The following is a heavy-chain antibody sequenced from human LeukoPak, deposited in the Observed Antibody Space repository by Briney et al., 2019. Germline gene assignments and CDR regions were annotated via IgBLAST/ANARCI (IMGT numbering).Heavy chain of an antibody. CDR1: GGSFSGYY. V-gene: IGHV4-34*01. Sequence: SETLSLTCAVYGGSFSGYYWGWIRQPPGKGLEWIGGINHSGSTNYNPSLKSRVTISVDTSKNQFSLKLSSVTAADTAVYYCARWAHASDICGQGTMVTVSS. CDR2: INHSGST. J-gene: IGHJ3*02. CDR3: ARWAHASDI.